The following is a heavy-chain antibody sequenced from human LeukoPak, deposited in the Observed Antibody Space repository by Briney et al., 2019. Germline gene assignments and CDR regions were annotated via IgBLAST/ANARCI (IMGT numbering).Heavy chain of an antibody. V-gene: IGHV1-69*05. Sequence: SAKVSCKASGGTFSSYAISWVRQAPGQGLEWMGGIIPIFGTANYAQKFQGRVTITTDESTSTAYMELSSLRSEDTAVYYCARGGLGYYSWFDPWGQGTLVTVSS. CDR2: IIPIFGTA. CDR1: GGTFSSYA. D-gene: IGHD3-22*01. J-gene: IGHJ5*02. CDR3: ARGGLGYYSWFDP.